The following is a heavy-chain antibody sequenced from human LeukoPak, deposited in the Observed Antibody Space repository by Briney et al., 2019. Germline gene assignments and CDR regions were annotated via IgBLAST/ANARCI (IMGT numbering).Heavy chain of an antibody. D-gene: IGHD3-9*01. CDR1: GFTFSSYW. J-gene: IGHJ4*02. CDR2: ISYDGSNK. V-gene: IGHV3-30-3*01. CDR3: ARAPGYDILTGYYFPTPVFDY. Sequence: GGSLRLSCAASGFTFSSYWMSWVRQAPGKGLEWVAVISYDGSNKYYADSVKGRFTISRDNSKNTLYLQMDSLRAEDTAVYYCARAPGYDILTGYYFPTPVFDYWGQGTLVTVSS.